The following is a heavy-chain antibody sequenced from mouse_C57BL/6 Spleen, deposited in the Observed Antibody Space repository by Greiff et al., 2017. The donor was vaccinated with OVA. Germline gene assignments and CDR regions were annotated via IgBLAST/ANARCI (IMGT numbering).Heavy chain of an antibody. D-gene: IGHD2-2*01. J-gene: IGHJ2*01. CDR1: GYTFTSYW. CDR3: ARSTMVTRGYFDY. CDR2: INPSNGGT. Sequence: QVQLQQPGTELVKPGASVQLSCKASGYTFTSYWMHWVKQRPGQGLEWIGNINPSNGGTNYNEKFKSKATLTVDKSSSTAYMQLSSLTSEDSAVYYCARSTMVTRGYFDYWGQGTTLTVSS. V-gene: IGHV1-53*01.